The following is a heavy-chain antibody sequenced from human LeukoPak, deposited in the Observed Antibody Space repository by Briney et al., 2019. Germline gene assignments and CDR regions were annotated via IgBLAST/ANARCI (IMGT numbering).Heavy chain of an antibody. V-gene: IGHV1-18*01. CDR1: GYTFTSYG. J-gene: IGHJ4*02. CDR3: AAWEWELPIS. Sequence: ASVKVSCKASGYTFTSYGISWVRQAPGQGLEWMGWISAYNGNTNYAQKFQERVTITRDMSTSTAYMELSSLRSEDTAVYYCAAWEWELPISWGQGTLVTVSS. CDR2: ISAYNGNT. D-gene: IGHD1-26*01.